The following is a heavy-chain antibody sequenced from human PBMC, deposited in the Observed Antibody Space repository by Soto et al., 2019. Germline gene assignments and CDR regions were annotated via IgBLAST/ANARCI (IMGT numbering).Heavy chain of an antibody. Sequence: GGSLRLSCAASGFTFSSYGMHWVRQAPGKGLEWVAVMAYDGSNNYYADSVTGRFTISRDNSKNTLYLQMNSLRAEDTAVYYCAKDKSATFGYFDYWGQGTLVTVSS. V-gene: IGHV3-30*18. D-gene: IGHD3-10*02. CDR3: AKDKSATFGYFDY. CDR1: GFTFSSYG. CDR2: MAYDGSNN. J-gene: IGHJ4*02.